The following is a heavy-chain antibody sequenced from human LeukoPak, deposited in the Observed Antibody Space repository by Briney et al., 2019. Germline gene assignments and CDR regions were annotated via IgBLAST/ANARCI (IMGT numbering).Heavy chain of an antibody. Sequence: SETLPLTCTVPGGSISSYYWSWIRQPPGKGLEWIAYISDIGSINYNPSLKSRVTISLDTSKNQFSLKLSSVTAADTAVYYCAGHHPRNTVDFWGQGTLVTVSS. D-gene: IGHD2-8*02. CDR3: AGHHPRNTVDF. CDR1: GGSISSYY. V-gene: IGHV4-59*08. CDR2: ISDIGSI. J-gene: IGHJ4*02.